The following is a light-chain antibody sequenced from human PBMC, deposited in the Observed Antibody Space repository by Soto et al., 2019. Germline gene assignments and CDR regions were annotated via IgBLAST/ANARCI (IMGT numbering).Light chain of an antibody. CDR1: QGISSY. J-gene: IGKJ3*01. CDR3: QQINSYPRT. Sequence: IQLTQSPSSLSASVGDRVTITCRASQGISSYLAWYQQEPGKDPKLLIYAASTLQSGVPSRFTGSGSGTDFALTISSLQPADFATYYCQQINSYPRTFGPGTKVAFK. V-gene: IGKV1-9*01. CDR2: AAS.